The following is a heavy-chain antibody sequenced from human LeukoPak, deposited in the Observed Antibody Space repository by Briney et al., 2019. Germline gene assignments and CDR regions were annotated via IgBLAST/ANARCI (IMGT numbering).Heavy chain of an antibody. Sequence: SETLSLTCAVYGGSFSGYYWSWIRQPPGKGLEGIGEINHSGSTNYNPSLKSRVTISVDTSKNQFSLKLSSVTAADTAVYYCARFGKLSRGFDYWGQGTLVTVSS. V-gene: IGHV4-34*01. CDR3: ARFGKLSRGFDY. D-gene: IGHD3-16*01. J-gene: IGHJ4*02. CDR1: GGSFSGYY. CDR2: INHSGST.